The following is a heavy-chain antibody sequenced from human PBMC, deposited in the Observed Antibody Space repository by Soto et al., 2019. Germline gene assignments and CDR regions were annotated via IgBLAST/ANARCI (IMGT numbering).Heavy chain of an antibody. CDR3: AKWSGFGDA. CDR2: ISNDGSTT. Sequence: EVQLLEYGGGLVQPGGSLRLSCAASGFTLSGNSMAWVRQAPGKRLQWVSGISNDGSTTFYADSVRGRFTISRDTSTNTLYLQMDSLRVEDTAVYFCAKWSGFGDAWGQGTLVTVSS. J-gene: IGHJ5*02. V-gene: IGHV3-23*01. D-gene: IGHD3-10*01. CDR1: GFTLSGNS.